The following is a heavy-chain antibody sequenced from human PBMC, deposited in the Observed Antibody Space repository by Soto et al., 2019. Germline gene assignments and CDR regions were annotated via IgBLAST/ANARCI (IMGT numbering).Heavy chain of an antibody. CDR3: ARDLAYGDPDAFDI. CDR2: IKQDGSEK. V-gene: IGHV3-7*01. D-gene: IGHD4-17*01. Sequence: GGPLRLPCAASGLTVSISGMAGARQAPGKGLEWVANIKQDGSEKYYVDSVKGRFTISRDNAKNSLYLQMNSLRAEDTAVYYCARDLAYGDPDAFDIWGQGTMVTVSS. CDR1: GLTVSISG. J-gene: IGHJ3*02.